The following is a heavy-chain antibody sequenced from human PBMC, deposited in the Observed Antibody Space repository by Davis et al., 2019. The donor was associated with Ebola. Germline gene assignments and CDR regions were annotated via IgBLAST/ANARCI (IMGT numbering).Heavy chain of an antibody. CDR2: SHYSGST. D-gene: IGHD1-26*01. J-gene: IGHJ3*02. V-gene: IGHV4-59*08. CDR3: ARRVEAGMYACDI. Sequence: SETLSLTCTVSGVSITSYYWSWVRQPPGKGLAWIGYSHYSGSTNYNPSLKSRVTISTDTSKNQFSLKLRSATAADAAVYYCARRVEAGMYACDIWGQGTMVTVSS. CDR1: GVSITSYY.